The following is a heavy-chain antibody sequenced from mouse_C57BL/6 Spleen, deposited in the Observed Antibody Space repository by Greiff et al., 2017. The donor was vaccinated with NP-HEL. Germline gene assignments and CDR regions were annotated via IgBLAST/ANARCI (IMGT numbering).Heavy chain of an antibody. CDR1: GYTFTSYW. J-gene: IGHJ2*01. D-gene: IGHD1-1*01. CDR3: ARNYYGSSYYFDY. V-gene: IGHV1-59*01. Sequence: QVQLQQPGAELVRPGTSVKLSCKASGYTFTSYWMHWVKQRPGQGLEWIGVIEPSDSYTNYNQKFKGKATLTVDTSSSTAYMQLSSLTSEDSAVYYCARNYYGSSYYFDYWGQGTTLTVSS. CDR2: IEPSDSYT.